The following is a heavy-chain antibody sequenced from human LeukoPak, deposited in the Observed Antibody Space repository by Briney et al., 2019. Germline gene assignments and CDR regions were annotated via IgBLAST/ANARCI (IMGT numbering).Heavy chain of an antibody. CDR2: FVPRDGEI. V-gene: IGHV1-24*01. CDR1: GDSLSELS. D-gene: IGHD2-21*02. Sequence: ASVKVSCKVSGDSLSELSMHWVRQAPGKGLEWMGGFVPRDGEIVYAQKFQGRVTMTEDKFTDTAYINVGRLRSEDTAVYYCATATYCGGDCYSVVVAFDIWGQGTMVTVSS. J-gene: IGHJ3*02. CDR3: ATATYCGGDCYSVVVAFDI.